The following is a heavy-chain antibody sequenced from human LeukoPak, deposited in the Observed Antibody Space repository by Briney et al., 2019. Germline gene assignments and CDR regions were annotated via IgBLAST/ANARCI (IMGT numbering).Heavy chain of an antibody. J-gene: IGHJ4*02. V-gene: IGHV3-53*01. Sequence: PGGSLRLSCAASGFTVSSNYMSWVRQAPGKGLEWVSVIYSGGSTYYADSVKGRFTISRDNHKNTLYLQMNSLRAEDTAVYYCAKQGDGYYFDYWGQGTLVSVSS. D-gene: IGHD2-21*02. CDR2: IYSGGST. CDR1: GFTVSSNY. CDR3: AKQGDGYYFDY.